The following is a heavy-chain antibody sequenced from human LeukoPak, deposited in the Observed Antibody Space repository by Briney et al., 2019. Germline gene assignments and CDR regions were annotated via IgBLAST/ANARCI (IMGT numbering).Heavy chain of an antibody. CDR3: AKDLSGTIFGVVLKLLFDY. V-gene: IGHV3-23*01. D-gene: IGHD3-3*01. CDR2: ISGSGAST. J-gene: IGHJ4*02. Sequence: PGGSLRLSCAASGFAFSSYAMIWVRQAPGKGLEWVSAISGSGASTDYADSGKVRFTISRDNSKNTLYLQMNSLRAEDTAVYYCAKDLSGTIFGVVLKLLFDYWGQGTLVTVSS. CDR1: GFAFSSYA.